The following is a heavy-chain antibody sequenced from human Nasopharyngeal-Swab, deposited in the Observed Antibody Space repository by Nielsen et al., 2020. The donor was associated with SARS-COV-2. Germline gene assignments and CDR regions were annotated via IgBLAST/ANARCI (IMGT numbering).Heavy chain of an antibody. CDR1: GFTFSSYS. D-gene: IGHD6-19*01. J-gene: IGHJ4*02. CDR2: ISSSSSYI. V-gene: IGHV3-21*01. CDR3: ARGGMGGWYDY. Sequence: GESLKISCAASGFTFSSYSMNWVRQAPGKGPEWVSSISSSSSYIYYADSVKGRFTISRDNAKNSLYLQMNSLRAEDTAVYYCARGGMGGWYDYWGQETLVTVSS.